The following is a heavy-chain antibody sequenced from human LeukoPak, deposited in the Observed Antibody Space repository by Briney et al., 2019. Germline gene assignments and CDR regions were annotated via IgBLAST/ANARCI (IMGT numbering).Heavy chain of an antibody. CDR3: ARCEAATLFDY. J-gene: IGHJ4*02. V-gene: IGHV4-59*01. D-gene: IGHD2-15*01. CDR2: IYYSGST. Sequence: SETLSLTCTVSGGSISSYYWSWIRQPPGKGLEWIGYIYYSGSTNYNPSLKSRVTISVDTSKNQFSLKLSSVTAADTAVYYCARCEAATLFDYWGQGTLVTVSS. CDR1: GGSISSYY.